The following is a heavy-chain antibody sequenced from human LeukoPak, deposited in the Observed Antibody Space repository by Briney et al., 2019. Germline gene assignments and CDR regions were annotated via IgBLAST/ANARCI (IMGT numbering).Heavy chain of an antibody. CDR1: GYRFTSYW. J-gene: IGHJ3*02. CDR2: IYPGDSDT. Sequence: GESLKISCKGSGYRFTSYWIGWVRQMPGKGLEWMGIIYPGDSDTRYGPSFQGQVTISADKSISTAYLQWSSLKASDTAMYYCARQIRIMITFGGVIAPDAFDIWGQGTMVTVSS. CDR3: ARQIRIMITFGGVIAPDAFDI. V-gene: IGHV5-51*01. D-gene: IGHD3-16*02.